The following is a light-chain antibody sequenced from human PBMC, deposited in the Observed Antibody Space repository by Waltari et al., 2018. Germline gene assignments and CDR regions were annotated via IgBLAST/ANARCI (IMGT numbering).Light chain of an antibody. CDR2: SNN. Sequence: QSVLTQPPSASGTPGQRVTFSCSGSSSNIGSNTVNWYQQLPGTAPKLLIYSNNQRPAGVPDRVAGCKSGTSASLAISGLQSEDEADYYCAAWDDSLNGWVFGGGTKLTVL. V-gene: IGLV1-44*01. CDR1: SSNIGSNT. CDR3: AAWDDSLNGWV. J-gene: IGLJ3*02.